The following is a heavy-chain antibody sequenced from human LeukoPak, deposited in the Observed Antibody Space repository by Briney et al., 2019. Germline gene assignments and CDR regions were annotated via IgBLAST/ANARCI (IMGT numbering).Heavy chain of an antibody. V-gene: IGHV4-39*07. D-gene: IGHD3-10*01. J-gene: IGHJ5*02. CDR3: ARAGGFTLVRGAVNNWFDP. CDR1: GGSISSSSYY. CDR2: IYYSGST. Sequence: SETLSLTCTVSGGSISSSSYYWGWIRQPPGKGLEWIGSIYYSGSTYYNPSLKSRVTISVDTSKNQFSLKLSSVTAADTAVYCARAGGFTLVRGAVNNWFDPWGQGTLVTVSS.